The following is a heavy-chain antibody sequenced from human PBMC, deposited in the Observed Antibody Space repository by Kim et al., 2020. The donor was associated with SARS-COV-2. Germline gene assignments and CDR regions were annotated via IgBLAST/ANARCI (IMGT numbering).Heavy chain of an antibody. CDR1: GFTFSSYS. CDR2: ISSSSSYI. J-gene: IGHJ4*02. CDR3: ARDRGLTLGTASDSSGYYPDGFDY. D-gene: IGHD3-22*01. Sequence: GGSLRLSCAASGFTFSSYSMNWVRQAPGKGLEWVSSISSSSSYIYYADSVKGRFTISRDNAKNSLYLQMNSLRAEDTAVYYCARDRGLTLGTASDSSGYYPDGFDYWGQGTLVTVSS. V-gene: IGHV3-21*01.